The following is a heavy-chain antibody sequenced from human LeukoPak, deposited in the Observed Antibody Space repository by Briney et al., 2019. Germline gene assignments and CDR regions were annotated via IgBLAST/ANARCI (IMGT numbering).Heavy chain of an antibody. CDR2: ISGSGGST. J-gene: IGHJ4*02. CDR3: AKESPLYYYGSGSYSNY. V-gene: IGHV3-23*01. D-gene: IGHD3-10*01. Sequence: GGSLRLSCAASGFTFSSYWMHWVRQAPGKGLVWVSAISGSGGSTYYADSVKGRFTISRDNSKNTLYLQMNSLRAEDTAVYYCAKESPLYYYGSGSYSNYWGQGTLVTVSS. CDR1: GFTFSSYW.